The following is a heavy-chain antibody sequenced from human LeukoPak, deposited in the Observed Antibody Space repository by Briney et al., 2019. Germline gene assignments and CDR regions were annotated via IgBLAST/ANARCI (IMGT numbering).Heavy chain of an antibody. CDR3: ARDHGPYYDIPLHY. J-gene: IGHJ4*02. V-gene: IGHV1-2*02. CDR1: GYTFTSYG. CDR2: INPSSGST. D-gene: IGHD3-22*01. Sequence: GASVKVSCKASGYTFTSYGISWVRQAPGQGLEWMGWINPSSGSTNYVQKFQGRLTMTRDTSISTAYMDLSSLRSDDTAVYYCARDHGPYYDIPLHYWGQGTLVTVSS.